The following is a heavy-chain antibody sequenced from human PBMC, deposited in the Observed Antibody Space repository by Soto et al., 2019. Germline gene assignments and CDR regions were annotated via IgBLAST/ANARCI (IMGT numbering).Heavy chain of an antibody. CDR1: GFTFSSYA. V-gene: IGHV3-23*01. CDR2: ISDSGGST. CDR3: AKGTYYYGSAPYYFDY. Sequence: PGGSLRLSCAASGFTFSSYAMSWVRQAPGKGLEWVSGISDSGGSTYYADSVKGRFTISRDNSKNTLYLQMNSLRAEDTAVYYCAKGTYYYGSAPYYFDYWGHGTLVTVSS. J-gene: IGHJ4*01. D-gene: IGHD3-10*01.